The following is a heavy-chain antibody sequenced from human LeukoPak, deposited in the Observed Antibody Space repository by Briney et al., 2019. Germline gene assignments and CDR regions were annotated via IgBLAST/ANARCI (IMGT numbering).Heavy chain of an antibody. J-gene: IGHJ4*02. V-gene: IGHV1-69*05. D-gene: IGHD3-16*02. CDR1: GGTFSSYA. CDR2: IIPIFGTA. CDR3: AVTFGGVIADFPFDY. Sequence: SVKVSCKASGGTFSSYAVSWVRQAPGQGLEWMGRIIPIFGTANYAQKFQGRVTITTDESTSTAYMELSSLRSEDTAVYYCAVTFGGVIADFPFDYWGQGTLVTVSS.